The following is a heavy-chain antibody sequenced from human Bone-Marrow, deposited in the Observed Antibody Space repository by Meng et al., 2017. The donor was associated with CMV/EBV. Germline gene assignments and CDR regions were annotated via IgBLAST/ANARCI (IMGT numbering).Heavy chain of an antibody. Sequence: GGSLRLSCIASGFTFSNYNMSWVRQAPGKGLEWVSSISSTSGYIYYADSLKGRFTISRDNAKNSLYLQMNSLRAEDTAVYYCARLIYYDFWSGYHYGMDVWGQGTTVTVSS. D-gene: IGHD3-3*01. CDR3: ARLIYYDFWSGYHYGMDV. V-gene: IGHV3-21*01. CDR1: GFTFSNYN. J-gene: IGHJ6*02. CDR2: ISSTSGYI.